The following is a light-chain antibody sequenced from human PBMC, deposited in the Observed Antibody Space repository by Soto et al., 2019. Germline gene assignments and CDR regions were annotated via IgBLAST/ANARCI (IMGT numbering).Light chain of an antibody. J-gene: IGKJ4*02. Sequence: DIQMTQSPSSLSSSVGDIVTITCRASQSISSYLHWYQQKPGKAPKLLIYAASSLQSGVPSRFSRSGSGTDFTLTISSLQPEDFATYYCQRSFSTPLTFGGGTKVEIK. V-gene: IGKV1-39*01. CDR2: AAS. CDR3: QRSFSTPLT. CDR1: QSISSY.